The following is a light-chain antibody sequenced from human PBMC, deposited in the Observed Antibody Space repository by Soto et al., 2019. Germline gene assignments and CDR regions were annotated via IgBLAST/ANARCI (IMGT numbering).Light chain of an antibody. CDR3: SSFAGNNNLV. Sequence: QSALTQPPSASGSPGQSVTISCTGTSSDVGVYNYVSWYQQHPGKAPKLMIYEVSKRPSGVPDRCSGSKSGNTASLTVSGPHAEDEPHYYCSSFAGNNNLVFGGGTKLTVL. CDR1: SSDVGVYNY. V-gene: IGLV2-8*01. CDR2: EVS. J-gene: IGLJ2*01.